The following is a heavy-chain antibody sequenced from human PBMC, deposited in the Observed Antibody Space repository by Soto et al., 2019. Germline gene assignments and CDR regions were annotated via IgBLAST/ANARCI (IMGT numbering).Heavy chain of an antibody. J-gene: IGHJ4*02. CDR3: AKLIVGAGLWPFDY. D-gene: IGHD1-26*01. CDR1: GFTFNNYA. Sequence: GGSLRLSCAASGFTFNNYAMSWVRQAPGKGLEWVSTISGSGGTTYYADSVKGRFTISRDNSKNTLYLQMNSLRAEDTAVYYCAKLIVGAGLWPFDYWGQGTLVTVSS. V-gene: IGHV3-23*01. CDR2: ISGSGGTT.